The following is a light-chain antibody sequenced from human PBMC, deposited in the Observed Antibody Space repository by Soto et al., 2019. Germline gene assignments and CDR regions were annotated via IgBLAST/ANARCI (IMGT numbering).Light chain of an antibody. CDR3: QQYGSSGT. V-gene: IGKV3-20*01. J-gene: IGKJ1*01. Sequence: EIVLTQSPGTLSLSPGERATLSCRASQSVSNNYLAWYQQKPGQAPRLLIYGASSRATGIPDRFSGSGSGTDFTLTISRLEPGDFAVYYCQQYGSSGTFGQGTKVDIK. CDR1: QSVSNNY. CDR2: GAS.